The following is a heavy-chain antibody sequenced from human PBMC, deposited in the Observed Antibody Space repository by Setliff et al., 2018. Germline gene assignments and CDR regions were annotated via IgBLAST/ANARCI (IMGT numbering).Heavy chain of an antibody. CDR3: ARRGYSHDSSDYNRRKVFDYFDF. CDR2: IYSSGNT. D-gene: IGHD3-22*01. Sequence: GESLKLSCAGSGFAVSGAYMSWVRQAPGKGLEWVSIIYSSGNTAYTDSVRGRFTISRDTYKNTVYLQMNNVPVDDTAVYFCARRGYSHDSSDYNRRKVFDYFDFWGQGTQVTVSS. J-gene: IGHJ4*02. CDR1: GFAVSGAY. V-gene: IGHV3-53*01.